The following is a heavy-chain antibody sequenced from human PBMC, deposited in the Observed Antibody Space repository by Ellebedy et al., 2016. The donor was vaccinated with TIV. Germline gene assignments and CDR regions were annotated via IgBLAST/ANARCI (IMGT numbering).Heavy chain of an antibody. CDR2: ISAYNGNT. V-gene: IGHV1-18*04. J-gene: IGHJ2*01. Sequence: ASVKVSCKASGYTFTGYYMHWVRQAPGQGLEWMGWISAYNGNTNYAQKLQGRVTMTTDTSTSTAYMELRSLRSDDTAVYYCARELGRDWYFDLWGRGTLVTVSS. CDR3: ARELGRDWYFDL. CDR1: GYTFTGYY. D-gene: IGHD3-16*01.